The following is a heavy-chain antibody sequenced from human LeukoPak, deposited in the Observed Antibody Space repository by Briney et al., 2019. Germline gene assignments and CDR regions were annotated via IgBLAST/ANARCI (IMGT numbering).Heavy chain of an antibody. J-gene: IGHJ4*02. D-gene: IGHD5-18*01. CDR1: GYSFTNYW. Sequence: GESLQISCKGSGYSFTNYWIGWVRQMPGKGLEWMGIIYPADSDTKYSPSFQGHVTISADKSISTAYIEWSSLKASDTAMYYCARRERYSYGLGDWGQGTLVTVSS. CDR2: IYPADSDT. CDR3: ARRERYSYGLGD. V-gene: IGHV5-51*01.